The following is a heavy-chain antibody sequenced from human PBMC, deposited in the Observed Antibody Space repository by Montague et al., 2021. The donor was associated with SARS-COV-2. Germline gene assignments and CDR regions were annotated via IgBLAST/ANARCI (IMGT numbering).Heavy chain of an antibody. CDR3: ARGYYDSLTGYLDDFDI. D-gene: IGHD3-9*01. V-gene: IGHV2-70*11. Sequence: PALVKPTQTLTLTCTFSGFSLSTSGMCVSWIRQPPGKALEWLARIDWDDDKYYSTSLKTRLTISKDTSKNQVVLTMTNMDPVDTATYYCARGYYDSLTGYLDDFDIWGQGTMVTVSS. CDR1: GFSLSTSGMC. CDR2: IDWDDDK. J-gene: IGHJ3*02.